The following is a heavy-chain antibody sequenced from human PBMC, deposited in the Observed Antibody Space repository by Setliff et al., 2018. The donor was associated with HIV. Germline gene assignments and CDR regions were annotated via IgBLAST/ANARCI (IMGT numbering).Heavy chain of an antibody. J-gene: IGHJ4*02. CDR2: ISSSSSYI. Sequence: GGSLRLSCAASGFTFSSYSMNWVRQAPGKGLEWVSSISSSSSYIYYADSVKGRFAISRDNAKNSLYLQMNSLKAEDTAVYYCARDPQSKTYYDFWSGLTPPGTCYFDYWGQGTLVTVSS. D-gene: IGHD3-3*01. CDR3: ARDPQSKTYYDFWSGLTPPGTCYFDY. V-gene: IGHV3-21*01. CDR1: GFTFSSYS.